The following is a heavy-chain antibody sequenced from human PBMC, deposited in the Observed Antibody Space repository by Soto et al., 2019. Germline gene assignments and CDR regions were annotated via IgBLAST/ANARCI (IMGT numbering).Heavy chain of an antibody. D-gene: IGHD2-2*01. V-gene: IGHV1-18*01. CDR2: ISLYSDGT. J-gene: IGHJ5*02. CDR1: GYTFSNYG. Sequence: GASVKASCKTSGYTFSNYGITWVRQAPGQPLEWLGWISLYSDGTNYAQKFQGRVSMTTDTSTTTAYMELRSLRSDDTAVYYCARVVPGAEAWFGPWGQGTLVTVSS. CDR3: ARVVPGAEAWFGP.